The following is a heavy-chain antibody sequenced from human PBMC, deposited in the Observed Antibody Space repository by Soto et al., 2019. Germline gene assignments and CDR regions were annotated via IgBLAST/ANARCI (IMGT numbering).Heavy chain of an antibody. J-gene: IGHJ5*02. Sequence: QVQLVESGGGVVQPGRSLRLSCAASGFDFNTYGLHWVRQAPGKGLEWVAAISFDGGSQYYADSVKGRFTISRDKSNSTLYLQMNSLGAEDTATYFCAKDSSVTAAGSGGWFDRWGPGTLVIVSS. CDR3: AKDSSVTAAGSGGWFDR. CDR1: GFDFNTYG. CDR2: ISFDGGSQ. V-gene: IGHV3-30*18. D-gene: IGHD6-13*01.